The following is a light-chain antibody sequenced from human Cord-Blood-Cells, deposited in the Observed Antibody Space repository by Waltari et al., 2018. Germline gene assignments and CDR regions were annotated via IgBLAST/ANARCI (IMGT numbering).Light chain of an antibody. CDR1: SSDVGGYNY. CDR3: CSYAGSYMV. J-gene: IGLJ3*02. CDR2: DVS. V-gene: IGLV2-11*01. Sequence: QSALTQPRSVSGSPGQSVTISCTGTSSDVGGYNYVSWYQQHPGKAPKLMIYDVSKRPSGVPDRFSGSKSGNTASLTISGLQAEDEADYYCCSYAGSYMVFGGVTKLTVL.